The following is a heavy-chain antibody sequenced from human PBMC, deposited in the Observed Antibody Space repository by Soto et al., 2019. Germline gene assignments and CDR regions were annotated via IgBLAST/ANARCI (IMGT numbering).Heavy chain of an antibody. D-gene: IGHD2-15*01. CDR2: IIPIFGTA. J-gene: IGHJ6*02. Sequence: QVQLVQSGAEVKKPGSSVKVSCKASGGTFSSYAISWVRQAPGQGLEWMGGIIPIFGTANYAQKFQGRVTITADDSTSTAYMELSSLRSEDTAVYYCARVVVVVAATLGGMDVWGQGTTVTVSS. CDR1: GGTFSSYA. CDR3: ARVVVVVAATLGGMDV. V-gene: IGHV1-69*01.